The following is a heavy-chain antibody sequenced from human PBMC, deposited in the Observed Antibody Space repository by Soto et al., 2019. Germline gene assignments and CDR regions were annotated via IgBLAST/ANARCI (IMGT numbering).Heavy chain of an antibody. CDR1: GGTFSSYT. V-gene: IGHV1-69*08. J-gene: IGHJ5*02. CDR2: IIPILGRA. Sequence: QVQLVQSGAEVKKPGSSVKVSCKASGGTFSSYTISWGRQAPGQGLEWMGRIIPILGRANYAQKFQGRVTITADKSTSTAYMEMSSLRSEDTAVYYCARDSYCSSTSCYEGWFDPWGQGTLVTVSS. CDR3: ARDSYCSSTSCYEGWFDP. D-gene: IGHD2-2*01.